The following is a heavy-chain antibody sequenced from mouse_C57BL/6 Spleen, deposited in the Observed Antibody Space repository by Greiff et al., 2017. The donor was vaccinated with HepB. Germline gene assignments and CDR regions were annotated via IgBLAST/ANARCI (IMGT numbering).Heavy chain of an antibody. CDR3: ARKDYDYAMDY. J-gene: IGHJ4*01. CDR2: IYPGDGDT. Sequence: VQLQQSGPELVKPGASVKISCKASGYAFSSSWMNWVKQRPGKGLEWIGRIYPGDGDTNYNGKFKGKATLTADKSSSTAYMQLSSLTSDDSAVYFCARKDYDYAMDYWGQGTSVTVAS. CDR1: GYAFSSSW. V-gene: IGHV1-82*01. D-gene: IGHD2-4*01.